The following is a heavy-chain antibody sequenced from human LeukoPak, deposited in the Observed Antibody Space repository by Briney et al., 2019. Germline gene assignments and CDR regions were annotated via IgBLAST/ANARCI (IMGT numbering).Heavy chain of an antibody. CDR2: INLNSRTI. J-gene: IGHJ4*02. CDR3: ARGGAARPDY. CDR1: GFTFDDYG. D-gene: IGHD6-6*01. Sequence: PGGSLRLSCEASGFTFDDYGMNWVRQAPGKGLEWVSYINLNSRTIDYADSVRGRFTISRDNAKSSLYLQMNSLRAEDTAVYYCARGGAARPDYWGQGTLVTVFS. V-gene: IGHV3-48*01.